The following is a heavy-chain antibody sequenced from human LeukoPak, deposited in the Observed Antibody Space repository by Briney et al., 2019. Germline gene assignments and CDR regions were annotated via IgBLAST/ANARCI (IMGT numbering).Heavy chain of an antibody. D-gene: IGHD3-3*01. Sequence: ASVKVSCKASGYTFTSYGISWVRQAPGQGLEWMGWISAYNGNTNYAQKLQGRVTMTTDTSTSTAYMELRSLRSDDTAVYYSARGDGVRFLEWLSYGMDVWGQGTTVTVSS. V-gene: IGHV1-18*01. CDR2: ISAYNGNT. CDR1: GYTFTSYG. CDR3: ARGDGVRFLEWLSYGMDV. J-gene: IGHJ6*02.